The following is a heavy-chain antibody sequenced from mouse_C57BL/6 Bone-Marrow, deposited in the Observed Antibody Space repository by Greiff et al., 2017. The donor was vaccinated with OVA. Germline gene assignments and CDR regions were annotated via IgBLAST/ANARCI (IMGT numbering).Heavy chain of an antibody. J-gene: IGHJ3*01. CDR3: ARGGSGLPCVGY. D-gene: IGHD3-1*01. CDR1: GFTFSDYG. Sequence: EVKLMESGGGLVKPGGSLKLSCAASGFTFSDYGMHWVRQAPEKGLEWVAYISSGSSTIYYADTVKGRFTISRDNAKNTLFLQMTSLRSEDTAMYYCARGGSGLPCVGYWGQGTLVTVSA. CDR2: ISSGSSTI. V-gene: IGHV5-17*01.